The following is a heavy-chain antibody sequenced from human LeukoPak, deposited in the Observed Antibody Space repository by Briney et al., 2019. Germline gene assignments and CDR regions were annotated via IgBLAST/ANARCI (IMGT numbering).Heavy chain of an antibody. CDR3: SRGSGWLSVY. J-gene: IGHJ4*02. CDR1: GFTFGDYL. V-gene: IGHV3-49*03. CDR2: ISGGTT. Sequence: PGRSLRLSCTASGFTFGDYLMSWFRQAPGKGREWIGFISGGTTEYAASVKGRFTISRDDFTSIAYLQMNSLTTEDTAVYYCSRGSGWLSVYWGQGTLVTVSS. D-gene: IGHD6-19*01.